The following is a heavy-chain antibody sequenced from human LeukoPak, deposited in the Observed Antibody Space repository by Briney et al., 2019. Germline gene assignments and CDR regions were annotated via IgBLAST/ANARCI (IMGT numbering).Heavy chain of an antibody. CDR3: ARDPGGYQLLLQPFDY. V-gene: IGHV1-69*04. CDR2: FSPILGIA. D-gene: IGHD2-2*01. CDR1: GGTFSSYA. J-gene: IGHJ4*02. Sequence: GASVKVSCKASGGTFSSYAISWVRQAPGQGLEWMGRFSPILGIANYEQKFQGRVTITADKSTSTAYMELSSLRSDDTAVYYCARDPGGYQLLLQPFDYWGQGTLVTVSS.